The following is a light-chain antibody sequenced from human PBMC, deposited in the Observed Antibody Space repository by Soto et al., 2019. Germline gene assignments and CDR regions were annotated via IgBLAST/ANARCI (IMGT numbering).Light chain of an antibody. CDR1: SSDVGGYNY. CDR2: EVS. Sequence: QSALTQPASVSGSPGQSITISCTGTSSDVGGYNYVSWYQQHPGKAPKLMIYEVSNRPSGVSNRFSVSKSGNTASLTISGLPADDEADYYCSSYTSSSTLVFGGGTKLTV. V-gene: IGLV2-14*01. CDR3: SSYTSSSTLV. J-gene: IGLJ3*02.